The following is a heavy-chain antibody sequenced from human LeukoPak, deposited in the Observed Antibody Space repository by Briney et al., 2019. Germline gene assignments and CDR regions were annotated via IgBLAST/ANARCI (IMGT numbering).Heavy chain of an antibody. D-gene: IGHD5-12*01. CDR3: ARAVVYSGWIACYFDY. J-gene: IGHJ4*02. V-gene: IGHV1-8*01. CDR1: GYTFTSYD. Sequence: ASVKVSCKASGYTFTSYDINWVRQATGQGLEWMGWMNPNSGNTGYAQKFQGRVTMTRNTSISTAYMELSSLRSEDTAVYYCARAVVYSGWIACYFDYWGQGTLVTVSS. CDR2: MNPNSGNT.